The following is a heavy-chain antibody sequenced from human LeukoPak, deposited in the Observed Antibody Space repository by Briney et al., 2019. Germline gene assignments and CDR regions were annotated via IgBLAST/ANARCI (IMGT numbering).Heavy chain of an antibody. CDR3: ARRIVGATAYFDY. Sequence: GESLKISCKGSGYSFISYWIGWVRQMPGKGLEWMGIIHPGDSDTRYSPSFQGQVTISADKSISTAYLQWSSLKASDTAMYYCARRIVGATAYFDYWGQGTLVTVSS. CDR1: GYSFISYW. CDR2: IHPGDSDT. D-gene: IGHD1-26*01. J-gene: IGHJ4*02. V-gene: IGHV5-51*01.